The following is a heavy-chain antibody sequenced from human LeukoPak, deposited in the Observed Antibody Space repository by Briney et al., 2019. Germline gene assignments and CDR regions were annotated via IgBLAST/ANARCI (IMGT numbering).Heavy chain of an antibody. CDR2: INPNSGGT. CDR3: ARDRVVAALFDY. CDR1: GYTLTVYY. J-gene: IGHJ4*02. D-gene: IGHD2-15*01. V-gene: IGHV1-2*02. Sequence: GASVKVSCKASGYTLTVYYMHWVRHAHGQGLEWKGWINPNSGGTNYAQKFQGRVTMTRDTSISTAYMELSRLRSDDTAVYYCARDRVVAALFDYWGQGTLVTVSS.